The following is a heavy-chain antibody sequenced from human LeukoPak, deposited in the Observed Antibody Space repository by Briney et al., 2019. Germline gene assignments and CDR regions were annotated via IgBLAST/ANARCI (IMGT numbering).Heavy chain of an antibody. D-gene: IGHD2-15*01. J-gene: IGHJ6*02. Sequence: GGSLRLSCAASGFTFSSYWMHWVRQAPGKGLVWVSRINSDGSSTSYADSVKGRFTTSRDNAKNTLYLQMNSLRAEDTAVYYCARDLLGYCSGGSCHYGMDVWGQGTTVTVSS. CDR2: INSDGSST. V-gene: IGHV3-74*01. CDR3: ARDLLGYCSGGSCHYGMDV. CDR1: GFTFSSYW.